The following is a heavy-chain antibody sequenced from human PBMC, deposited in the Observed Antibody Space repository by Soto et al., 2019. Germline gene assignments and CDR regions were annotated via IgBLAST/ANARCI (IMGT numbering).Heavy chain of an antibody. V-gene: IGHV3-23*01. CDR3: TKKAIDSEYSYSASDY. CDR1: GFTFSSYD. CDR2: ISTSGGST. J-gene: IGHJ4*02. Sequence: EVQLLGSGGGLVQPGESLRLSCAASGFTFSSYDMRWVRQAPGTGLEWVSTISTSGGSTYYAYSVKGRFTISRDNSKNTLYLQMNSLRAEDTATYYCTKKAIDSEYSYSASDYWGQGTVVTVSS. D-gene: IGHD5-18*01.